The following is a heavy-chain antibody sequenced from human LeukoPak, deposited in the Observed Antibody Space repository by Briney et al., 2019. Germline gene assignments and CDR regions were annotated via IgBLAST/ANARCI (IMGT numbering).Heavy chain of an antibody. D-gene: IGHD1-26*01. CDR2: ISGSGGST. J-gene: IGHJ6*02. V-gene: IGHV3-23*01. CDR1: GFTFSGYA. CDR3: ATRGVGATIYYYYGMDV. Sequence: GGSLRLSCAGSGFTFSGYAVTRVRQAPGKGLEWVSAISGSGGSTYYADSVKGRFTISRDNSKNTLYLQMNSLRAEDTAVYYCATRGVGATIYYYYGMDVWGQGTTVTVSS.